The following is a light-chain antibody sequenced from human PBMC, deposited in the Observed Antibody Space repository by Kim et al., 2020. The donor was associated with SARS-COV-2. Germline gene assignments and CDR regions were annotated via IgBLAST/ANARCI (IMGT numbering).Light chain of an antibody. Sequence: SYELTQPPSVSVSPGQTASITCAGDKSVENYACWYQQKPGQSLVLLIYQDSTRPSGIPERFSGSNYGNTATLTISGTQAMDEADYYCQAWDSNVVFGGGT. CDR1: KSVENY. CDR3: QAWDSNVV. V-gene: IGLV3-1*01. J-gene: IGLJ2*01. CDR2: QDS.